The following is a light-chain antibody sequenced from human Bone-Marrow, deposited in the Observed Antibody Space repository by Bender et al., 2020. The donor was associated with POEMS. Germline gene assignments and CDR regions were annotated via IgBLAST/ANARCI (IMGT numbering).Light chain of an antibody. CDR1: STDVGNYKL. V-gene: IGLV2-23*02. CDR2: EVN. Sequence: QSALTQPPSASGSPGQSVTISCTGTSTDVGNYKLVSWYQQHPDKAPQLMIYEVNKRPSGISDRFSGSKSGNTASLTISGLQAEDEADYYCCSYAGSRTWVFGGGTKLTVL. J-gene: IGLJ3*02. CDR3: CSYAGSRTWV.